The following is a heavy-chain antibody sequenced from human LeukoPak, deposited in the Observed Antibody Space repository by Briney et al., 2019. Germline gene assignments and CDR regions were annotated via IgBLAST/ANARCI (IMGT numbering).Heavy chain of an antibody. Sequence: GESLKISCKPSGSHFANYWIGWVRQMPGKGLEWMGIIYPGYSDTRYSPSFQGQVTMSVDKSISTAYLQWNSLKASDTAMYYCARHDYGDWGQGTLVTVSS. CDR2: IYPGYSDT. J-gene: IGHJ4*02. CDR3: ARHDYGD. V-gene: IGHV5-51*01. CDR1: GSHFANYW. D-gene: IGHD4-17*01.